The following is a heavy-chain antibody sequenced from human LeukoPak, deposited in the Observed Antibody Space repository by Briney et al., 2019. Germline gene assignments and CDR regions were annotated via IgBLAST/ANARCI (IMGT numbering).Heavy chain of an antibody. Sequence: GGSLRLSCAASGFTFSIYSMNWVRQAPGKGLEWVSYISGGSATIYYADSVKGRFTISRDNAKNSLYLQMNSLRAEDTAVYYCARSDTANDYWGQGTLVTVSS. V-gene: IGHV3-48*04. J-gene: IGHJ4*02. CDR2: ISGGSATI. CDR3: ARSDTANDY. CDR1: GFTFSIYS. D-gene: IGHD5-18*01.